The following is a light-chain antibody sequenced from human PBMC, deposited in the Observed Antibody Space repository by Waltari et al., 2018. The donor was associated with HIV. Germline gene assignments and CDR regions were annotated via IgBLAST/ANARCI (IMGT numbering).Light chain of an antibody. J-gene: IGLJ3*02. CDR3: QSFDTTNHWV. CDR2: EDR. CDR1: SGNIANNY. V-gene: IGLV6-57*03. Sequence: FMLTQPHSVSESPGKTVIISCTRDSGNIANNYVQCFPRRPGSAPTTLLYEDRRRPSGVPDRFSGSIDRSSNSASLTISGVMTEDEADYYCQSFDTTNHWVFGGGTKLTVL.